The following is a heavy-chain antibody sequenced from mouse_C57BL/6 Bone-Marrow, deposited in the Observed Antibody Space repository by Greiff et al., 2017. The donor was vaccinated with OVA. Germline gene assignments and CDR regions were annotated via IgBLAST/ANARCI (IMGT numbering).Heavy chain of an antibody. Sequence: VQLQQSGAELARPGASVKLSCKASGHTFTSYGISWVKQRTGQGLEWIGEIYPRSGNTYYNEKFKGKATLTADKSSSTAYMELRSLTSEDSAVYFCASYDYDGRNWYFDVWGTGTTVTVSS. D-gene: IGHD2-4*01. J-gene: IGHJ1*03. CDR1: GHTFTSYG. CDR2: IYPRSGNT. CDR3: ASYDYDGRNWYFDV. V-gene: IGHV1-81*01.